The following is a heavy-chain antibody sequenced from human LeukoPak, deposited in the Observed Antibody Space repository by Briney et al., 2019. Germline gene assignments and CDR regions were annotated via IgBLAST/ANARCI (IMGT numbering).Heavy chain of an antibody. Sequence: GGSLRLSCAASGFTFSSYSMNWVRQAPGKGLEWVSSISSSSSYICYADSVKGRFTISRDNAKNSLYLQMNSLRAEDTAVYYCAIDSSGYTYYFDYWGQGTLVTVSS. CDR2: ISSSSSYI. D-gene: IGHD3-22*01. CDR1: GFTFSSYS. J-gene: IGHJ4*01. CDR3: AIDSSGYTYYFDY. V-gene: IGHV3-21*01.